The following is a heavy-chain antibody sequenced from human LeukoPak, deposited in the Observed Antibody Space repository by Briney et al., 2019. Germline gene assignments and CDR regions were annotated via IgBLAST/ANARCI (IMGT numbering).Heavy chain of an antibody. Sequence: ASVKVSCKASGYFFTNFEINWVRQAPGQGLEWMGWMSPNGGNTGYSQKFQGRVTFTRDTSIATAYMEVSNLRSDDTAVYYCARFASSSWYYLDYWGQGTLVTVSS. CDR2: MSPNGGNT. CDR3: ARFASSSWYYLDY. D-gene: IGHD6-13*01. J-gene: IGHJ4*02. V-gene: IGHV1-8*03. CDR1: GYFFTNFE.